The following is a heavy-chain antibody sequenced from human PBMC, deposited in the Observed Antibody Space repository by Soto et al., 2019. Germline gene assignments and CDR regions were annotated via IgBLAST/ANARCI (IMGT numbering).Heavy chain of an antibody. D-gene: IGHD6-19*01. Sequence: ALRLSCAGSGFIFSSYGIHWVRQAPGKGLEWVAAISNDGINKNYAESVKGRFSISRDNSKNTLYLQMNSLRAEDTAVYYCAKSTYSSGWYTKSPFDYWGQGTLVTVSS. V-gene: IGHV3-30*18. CDR1: GFIFSSYG. CDR2: ISNDGINK. CDR3: AKSTYSSGWYTKSPFDY. J-gene: IGHJ4*02.